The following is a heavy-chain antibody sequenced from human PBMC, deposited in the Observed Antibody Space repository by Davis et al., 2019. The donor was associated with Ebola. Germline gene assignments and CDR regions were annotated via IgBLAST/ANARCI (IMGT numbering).Heavy chain of an antibody. V-gene: IGHV1-69*13. CDR3: ARGVGSNGYYSARY. CDR2: IIPMFGAA. CDR1: GGTFSSYA. D-gene: IGHD3-22*01. Sequence: SVKVSCKASGGTFSSYAISWVRQAPGQGLEWMGGIIPMFGAADYAQKVQGRVTITADASTSTVYMELGSLKSEDTAVYYCARGVGSNGYYSARYWGLGTLVTVSS. J-gene: IGHJ4*02.